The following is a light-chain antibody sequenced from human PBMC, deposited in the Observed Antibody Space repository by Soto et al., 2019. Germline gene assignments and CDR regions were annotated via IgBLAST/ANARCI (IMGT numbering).Light chain of an antibody. CDR1: QSISSL. CDR2: KAS. V-gene: IGKV1-5*03. J-gene: IGKJ1*01. CDR3: QQYNSYPWT. Sequence: DIQMTQSPSTLSASVGDRVTITCRASQSISSLLAWYQQKPGKAPKLLIYKASSLESRVPSRFSGSGSGTEFTLTISSLQPDDFATYYCQQYNSYPWTFGQGTKVEIK.